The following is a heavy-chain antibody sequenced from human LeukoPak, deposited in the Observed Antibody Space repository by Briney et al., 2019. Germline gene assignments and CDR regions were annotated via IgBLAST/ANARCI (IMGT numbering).Heavy chain of an antibody. V-gene: IGHV4-38-2*02. CDR2: LYHGGNT. CDR3: ARDPHYYGSGGYKAA. CDR1: GYSISSGYF. D-gene: IGHD3-10*01. Sequence: PSETLSLTCTVSGYSISSGYFWGWTRQPPGKGLEWIGSLYHGGNTYYNPSLKSRVTISVDTSKNQFSLKLYFVTAADTAVYYCARDPHYYGSGGYKAAWGQGILVTVSS. J-gene: IGHJ5*02.